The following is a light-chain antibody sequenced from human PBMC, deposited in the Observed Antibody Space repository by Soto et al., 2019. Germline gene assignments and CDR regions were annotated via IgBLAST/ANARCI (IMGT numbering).Light chain of an antibody. CDR3: CSYAGISTFYV. V-gene: IGLV2-23*02. CDR2: GVN. J-gene: IGLJ1*01. CDR1: SSDVGSYNL. Sequence: QSVLTQPASVSGSPGQSTTISCTGTSSDVGSYNLVSWYQQHPGKAPKLMIYGVNKRPSGVSNRFSGSKSGNTASLTISGLQAEDEADYYCCSYAGISTFYVFGTGTKVTVL.